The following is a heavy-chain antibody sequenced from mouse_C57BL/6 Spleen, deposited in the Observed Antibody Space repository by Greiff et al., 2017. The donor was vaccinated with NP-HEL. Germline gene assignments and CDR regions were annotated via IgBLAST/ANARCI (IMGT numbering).Heavy chain of an antibody. V-gene: IGHV14-4*01. J-gene: IGHJ3*01. D-gene: IGHD4-1*01. CDR3: TTEAGTGTPFAY. Sequence: VQLKESGAELVRPGASVKLSCTASGFNIKDDYMHWVKQRPEQGLEWIGWIDPENGDTEYASKFQGKATITADTSSNTAYLQLSSLTSEDTAVYYCTTEAGTGTPFAYWGQGTLVTVSA. CDR1: GFNIKDDY. CDR2: IDPENGDT.